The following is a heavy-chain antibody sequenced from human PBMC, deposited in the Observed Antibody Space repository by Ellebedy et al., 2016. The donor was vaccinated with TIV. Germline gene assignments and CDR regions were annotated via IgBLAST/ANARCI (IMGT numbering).Heavy chain of an antibody. D-gene: IGHD1-26*01. CDR3: ARGESELLRHTNFDY. Sequence: ASVKVSCKASGYTFTSYAMHWVRQAPGQRLEWMGWINAGNGNTKYSQKFQGRVTITRDTSASTAYMELSSLRSEDTAVYYCARGESELLRHTNFDYWGQGTLVTVSS. V-gene: IGHV1-3*01. CDR1: GYTFTSYA. CDR2: INAGNGNT. J-gene: IGHJ4*02.